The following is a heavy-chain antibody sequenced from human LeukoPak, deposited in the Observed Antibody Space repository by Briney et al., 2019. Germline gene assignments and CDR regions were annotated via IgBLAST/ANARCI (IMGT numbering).Heavy chain of an antibody. CDR3: ARLHYYYYMDV. CDR1: GYSISSGYY. CDR2: IYHSGST. J-gene: IGHJ6*03. V-gene: IGHV4-38-2*01. Sequence: SETLSLTCAVSGYSISSGYYWGWIRQPPGKGLEWIGSIYHSGSTYYNPYLKSRVTISVDTSKNQFSLKLSSVTAADTAVYYCARLHYYYYMDVWGKGTTVTVSS.